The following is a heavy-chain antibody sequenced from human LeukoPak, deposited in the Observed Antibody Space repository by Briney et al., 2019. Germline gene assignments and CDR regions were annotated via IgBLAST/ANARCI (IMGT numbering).Heavy chain of an antibody. V-gene: IGHV1-2*02. J-gene: IGHJ4*02. CDR1: GYTFTGYY. D-gene: IGHD3-3*01. Sequence: ASVKVSCKASGYTFTGYYMHWVRQAPGQGLEWMGWINPNSGGTNYAQKFQGRVTMTRDTSISTAYMELSRLRSDDTAVYYCARGTITIFGVARSEYDYWGQGTLVTVSS. CDR2: INPNSGGT. CDR3: ARGTITIFGVARSEYDY.